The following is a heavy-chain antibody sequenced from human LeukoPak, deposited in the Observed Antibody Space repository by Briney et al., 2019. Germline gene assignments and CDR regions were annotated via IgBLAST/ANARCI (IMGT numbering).Heavy chain of an antibody. J-gene: IGHJ4*02. CDR1: GASMSSHY. CDR3: ARSTRSSALRT. D-gene: IGHD2-15*01. Sequence: PSETLSLTCTVSGASMSSHYWSWIRQPPGKGLEWIGYIFYTGSTNYKPSLESRVIISVDRSKSQFSLKLSSVTAADTAVYFCARSTRSSALRTWGQGTLVTVSS. V-gene: IGHV4-59*11. CDR2: IFYTGST.